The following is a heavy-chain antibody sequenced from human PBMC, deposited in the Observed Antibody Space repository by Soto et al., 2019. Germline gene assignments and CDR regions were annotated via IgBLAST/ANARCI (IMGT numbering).Heavy chain of an antibody. J-gene: IGHJ5*02. D-gene: IGHD3-3*01. CDR3: ARGYDFWSGSNWFDP. Sequence: ASVKVSCKASGYTFTGYYMHWVREAPGQGLEWMGWINPNSGGTNYAQKFQGWVTMTRDTSISTAYMELSRLRSDDTAVYYCARGYDFWSGSNWFDPWGQGTLVTVSS. V-gene: IGHV1-2*04. CDR2: INPNSGGT. CDR1: GYTFTGYY.